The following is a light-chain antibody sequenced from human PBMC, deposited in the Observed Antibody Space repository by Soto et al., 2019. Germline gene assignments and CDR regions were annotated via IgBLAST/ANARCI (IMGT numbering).Light chain of an antibody. CDR2: LEGSGSY. CDR3: ETWDSNTRV. V-gene: IGLV4-60*02. CDR1: RGHSSYI. Sequence: QPVLTQSSSASASLGSSVQLTCTLSRGHSSYIIAWHQQQPGKAPRYLMKLEGSGSYNKGSGVPDRFSGSSSGADRYLTISNLQFEDEADYYCETWDSNTRVFGGGTKLTVL. J-gene: IGLJ2*01.